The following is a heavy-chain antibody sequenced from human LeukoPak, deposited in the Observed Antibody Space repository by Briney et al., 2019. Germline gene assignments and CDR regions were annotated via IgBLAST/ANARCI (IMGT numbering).Heavy chain of an antibody. CDR3: ARGFRGSSFDY. Sequence: SETLSLTCTVSGGSIRSYYWSWIRQPPGKGLEWIGYIYYSGSTIYNPSLKSRVTISVDTSKNQFSLKVSSVTAADTAVYYCARGFRGSSFDYRGQGTLVTVSS. CDR2: IYYSGST. J-gene: IGHJ4*02. V-gene: IGHV4-59*01. CDR1: GGSIRSYY. D-gene: IGHD1-26*01.